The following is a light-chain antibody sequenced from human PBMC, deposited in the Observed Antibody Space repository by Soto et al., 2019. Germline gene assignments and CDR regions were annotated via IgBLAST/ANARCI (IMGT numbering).Light chain of an antibody. CDR2: SAS. Sequence: DIQMTQSPSSLSASVGDRVTITCRASQSISTYLNWYQQKPGKAPKLMIYSASILQSGVPSRFSGSGSVTDFTLTISSLQPEDFATYYCKQTYRRWITFGKGTRLDIK. CDR3: KQTYRRWIT. J-gene: IGKJ5*01. V-gene: IGKV1-39*01. CDR1: QSISTY.